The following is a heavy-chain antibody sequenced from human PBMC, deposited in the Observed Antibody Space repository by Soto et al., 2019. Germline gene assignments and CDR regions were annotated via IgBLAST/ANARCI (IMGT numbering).Heavy chain of an antibody. CDR1: GCTFSSYA. V-gene: IGHV1-69*13. Sequence: SVKVSCKASGCTFSSYAISWVRQAPGQGLEWMGGIIPIFGTANYAQKFQGRVTITADESTSTAYMELSSLRSEDTAVYYCARVYSSSWYYYYGMEVLGQGTTVIVSS. CDR3: ARVYSSSWYYYYGMEV. J-gene: IGHJ6*01. D-gene: IGHD6-13*01. CDR2: IIPIFGTA.